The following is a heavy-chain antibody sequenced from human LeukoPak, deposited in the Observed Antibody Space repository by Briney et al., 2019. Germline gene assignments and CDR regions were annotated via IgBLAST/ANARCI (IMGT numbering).Heavy chain of an antibody. J-gene: IGHJ3*02. V-gene: IGHV3-74*01. Sequence: GGSLRLSCAASGFTFSNAWMSWVRQAPGKGLVWLSRVNSDGNITTYADSVRGRFTISRDNAKNTLYLQMNSLRAEDTAVYYCARRGLVPAFDIWGQGTMVSVTS. CDR2: VNSDGNIT. CDR3: ARRGLVPAFDI. CDR1: GFTFSNAW. D-gene: IGHD3-10*02.